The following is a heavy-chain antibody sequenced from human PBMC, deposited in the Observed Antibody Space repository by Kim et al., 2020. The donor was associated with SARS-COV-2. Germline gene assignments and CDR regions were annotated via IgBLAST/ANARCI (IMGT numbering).Heavy chain of an antibody. CDR2: IWYDGSNK. J-gene: IGHJ5*02. D-gene: IGHD3-22*01. Sequence: GGSLRLSCAASGFTFSSYGMHWVRQAPGKGLEWVAVIWYDGSNKYYADSVKGRFTISRDNSKNTLYLQMNSLRAEDTAVYYCARAVTYYYDSSGYSPRSGGFDTWGQGTMVTVSS. CDR3: ARAVTYYYDSSGYSPRSGGFDT. CDR1: GFTFSSYG. V-gene: IGHV3-33*01.